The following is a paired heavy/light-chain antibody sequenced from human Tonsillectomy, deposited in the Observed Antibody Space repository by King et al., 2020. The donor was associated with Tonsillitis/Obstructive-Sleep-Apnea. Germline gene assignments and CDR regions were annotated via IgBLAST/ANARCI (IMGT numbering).Light chain of an antibody. CDR3: QQADSFPLT. J-gene: IGKJ4*01. CDR1: QDINRW. CDR2: GAS. V-gene: IGKV1-12*01. Sequence: DIHMTQSPSSVSASVGDRVTITCRASQDINRWLVWYQQKPGEAPKLLVYGASTLQSGVPPRFSGSGSGTHFTLTISYLQREDFATYYCQQADSFPLTFGGGTKVEVK.
Heavy chain of an antibody. CDR1: GGTFSTYV. J-gene: IGHJ6*02. V-gene: IGHV1-69*10. CDR2: IVPYLGVA. D-gene: IGHD2-2*01. CDR3: GGDYCRRTRCLLKDGVGV. Sequence: VQLVQSGAEVKKPGSSVKVSCKASGGTFSTYVITWVRQAPGQGFEWMGGIVPYLGVANSARNFQDRVTLIADNSTGTAYMELSNLTSQDTAVYYCGGDYCRRTRCLLKDGVGVWGQGTTVIVSS.